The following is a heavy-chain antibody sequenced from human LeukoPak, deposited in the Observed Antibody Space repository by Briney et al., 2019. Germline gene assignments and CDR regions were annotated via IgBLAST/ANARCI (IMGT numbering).Heavy chain of an antibody. V-gene: IGHV3-21*01. CDR1: GFTFSDYT. J-gene: IGHJ5*02. CDR2: ISSSSSYI. D-gene: IGHD5/OR15-5a*01. CDR3: VRDVYQCWFDP. Sequence: KPGGSLRLSCGASGFTFSDYTMNWARQAPGRGLEWVSSISSSSSYIYYADSVKGRFTISRDNAKTSLYLQMNSLRAEDTAVYYCVRDVYQCWFDPWGQGTLVTVSS.